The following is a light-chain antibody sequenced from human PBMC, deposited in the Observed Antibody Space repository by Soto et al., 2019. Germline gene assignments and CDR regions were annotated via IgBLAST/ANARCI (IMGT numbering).Light chain of an antibody. CDR2: TAS. J-gene: IGKJ5*01. CDR1: QGISSY. V-gene: IGKV1-9*01. CDR3: QQLNSYPLT. Sequence: DIQLTQSPSFLSASVGDRVTITCRASQGISSYLAWYQQKPGKVPKLLIYTASTLQSGVPSRFSGSGSGTEFTLPISSRQPEDVATYYCQQLNSYPLTFGQGTRLEIK.